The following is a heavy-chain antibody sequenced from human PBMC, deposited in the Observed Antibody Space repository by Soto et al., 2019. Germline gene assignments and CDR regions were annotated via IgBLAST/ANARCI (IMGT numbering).Heavy chain of an antibody. J-gene: IGHJ6*02. V-gene: IGHV4-34*01. CDR1: GGSFSGYD. Sequence: XASLSLTCAVYGGSFSGYDVNWIRQPPGKGLEWIGDIHQSGSTSYNPSLKSRVTFSVDTSKNQFSLNLRSVTAADTAVYYCAPRPYGSGSFYYYYAMDVWGQRTTVTVSS. CDR2: IHQSGST. D-gene: IGHD3-10*01. CDR3: APRPYGSGSFYYYYAMDV.